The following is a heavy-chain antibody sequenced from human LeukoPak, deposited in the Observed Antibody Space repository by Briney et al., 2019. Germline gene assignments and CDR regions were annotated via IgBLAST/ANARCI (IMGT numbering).Heavy chain of an antibody. CDR2: IYSGGST. D-gene: IGHD6-19*01. Sequence: PGGSLRLSCAASGFTVSSSYMSWVRQAPGKGLEWVSVIYSGGSTYYADSVKGRFTISRDNSKNTLYLQMNSLRAEDTAVYYCARDLIAVADPYYYYYGMDVWGQGTAVTVSS. J-gene: IGHJ6*02. CDR3: ARDLIAVADPYYYYYGMDV. CDR1: GFTVSSSY. V-gene: IGHV3-66*01.